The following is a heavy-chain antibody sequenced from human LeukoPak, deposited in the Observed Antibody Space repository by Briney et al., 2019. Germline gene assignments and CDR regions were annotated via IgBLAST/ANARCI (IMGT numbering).Heavy chain of an antibody. D-gene: IGHD3-22*01. V-gene: IGHV1-18*01. J-gene: IGHJ4*02. CDR1: GYTFTSYG. CDR3: ARDHTYYYDSSGYAPIDY. CDR2: ISAYNGNT. Sequence: GASVKVSCKASGYTFTSYGISWVRQAPGQGLEWMGWISAYNGNTNYAQKLQGRVTMTTDTSTSTAYMELRSLRSDDTAVYYCARDHTYYYDSSGYAPIDYWGQGTLVTVSS.